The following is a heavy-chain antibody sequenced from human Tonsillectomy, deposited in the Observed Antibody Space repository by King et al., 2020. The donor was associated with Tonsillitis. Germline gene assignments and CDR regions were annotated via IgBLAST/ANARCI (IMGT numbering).Heavy chain of an antibody. CDR3: AGSDYYDSSGDLDY. V-gene: IGHV3-33*08. CDR2: IWYDGSNK. CDR1: GVNFSSYC. D-gene: IGHD3-22*01. Sequence: VQLVESGGGVVQPGRSLRLSCAASGVNFSSYCMHWVRSAPGKGLAWVAVIWYDGSNKYYADSLKGRFTISRDNSQNTLYLQMNSLRAEDTAVYYCAGSDYYDSSGDLDYWGQGTLVTVSS. J-gene: IGHJ4*02.